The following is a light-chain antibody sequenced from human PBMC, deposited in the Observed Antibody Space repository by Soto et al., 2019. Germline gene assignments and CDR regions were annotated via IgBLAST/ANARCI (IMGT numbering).Light chain of an antibody. CDR2: AAS. J-gene: IGKJ1*01. Sequence: DIQLIQSPSTLSASVGDRVTITCRASQRISNWLVWYQQKPGKAPNPLIYAASSLPSGDPSRFSGSRSGTDFTLTISSLQPKESATYDSQQSYSTQWTFGQGTKVDI. CDR3: QQSYSTQWT. V-gene: IGKV1-39*01. CDR1: QRISNW.